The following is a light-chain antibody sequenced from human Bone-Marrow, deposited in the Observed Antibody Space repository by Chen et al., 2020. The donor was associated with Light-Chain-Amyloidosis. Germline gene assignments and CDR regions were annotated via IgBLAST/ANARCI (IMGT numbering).Light chain of an antibody. Sequence: NFMLTQPHSVSESPGKTVIISCTRSSGSIATNYVQWYQQRPGSSPTTVIYEDDQRPSGVPDRFSGSIDRSYNSASLTISGLKTEDEAAYYCQSYQGSSQGVFGGGTKLTVL. CDR3: QSYQGSSQGV. V-gene: IGLV6-57*01. CDR2: EDD. J-gene: IGLJ3*02. CDR1: SGSIATNY.